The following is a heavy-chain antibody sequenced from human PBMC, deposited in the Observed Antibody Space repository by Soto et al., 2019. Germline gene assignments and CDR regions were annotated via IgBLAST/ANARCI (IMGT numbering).Heavy chain of an antibody. Sequence: PSETLSLTCAVYGGSFSGYFWSWFRQPPGMRPEWIGEINHRGKSNYHPSLKSRVTLSIDTSKTQFSLRLTSVTAADTAVYYCARGSSNYFDASDPPDDYPFDIWDQGTMVTVSS. D-gene: IGHD3-16*01. J-gene: IGHJ3*02. CDR3: ARGSSNYFDASDPPDDYPFDI. CDR2: INHRGKS. CDR1: GGSFSGYF. V-gene: IGHV4-34*01.